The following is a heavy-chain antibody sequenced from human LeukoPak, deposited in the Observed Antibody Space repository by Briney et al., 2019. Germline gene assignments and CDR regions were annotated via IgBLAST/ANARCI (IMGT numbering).Heavy chain of an antibody. J-gene: IGHJ4*02. Sequence: ASVKVSCKVSGYTLTDFSMHWVRQAPGKGLEWMGGFDPENGGTIYAQKFQGRVTMTEDTSTDTAYMELSSLRSEDAAVYYCDPVLLWCGELAHYWGQGTLVTVSS. CDR2: FDPENGGT. CDR1: GYTLTDFS. CDR3: DPVLLWCGELAHY. V-gene: IGHV1-24*01. D-gene: IGHD3-10*01.